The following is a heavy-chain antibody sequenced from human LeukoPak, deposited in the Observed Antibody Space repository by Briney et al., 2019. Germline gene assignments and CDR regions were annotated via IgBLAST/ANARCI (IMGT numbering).Heavy chain of an antibody. CDR1: GYSFTSYW. J-gene: IGHJ4*02. CDR2: IYPGDSDT. V-gene: IGHV5-51*01. CDR3: ARHHSSSWPDY. D-gene: IGHD6-13*01. Sequence: KPGASLKISCKGSGYSFTSYWIGWVRQMPGKVLEWMGIIYPGDSDTRYSPSFQGQVNISADKSICSAYLQSSSLKASDAAMYYCARHHSSSWPDYWVQGTLITVSS.